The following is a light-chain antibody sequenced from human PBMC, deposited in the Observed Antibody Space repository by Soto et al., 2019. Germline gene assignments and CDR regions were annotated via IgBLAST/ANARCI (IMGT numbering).Light chain of an antibody. J-gene: IGLJ3*02. V-gene: IGLV2-14*01. Sequence: QSVLTQPASVSGSPGQSITISCAGTMRDVGGYNLVSWYQQHPGRAPQLILYEVRNRPSGISFRFSGSKSGSTASLTISGLQAEDEADYYCTSYTTSTTWVFGGGTQLTVL. CDR2: EVR. CDR1: MRDVGGYNL. CDR3: TSYTTSTTWV.